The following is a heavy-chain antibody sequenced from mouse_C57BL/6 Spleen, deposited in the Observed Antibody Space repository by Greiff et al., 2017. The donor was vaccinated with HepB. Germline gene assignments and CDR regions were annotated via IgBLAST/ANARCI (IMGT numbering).Heavy chain of an antibody. CDR2: ISYDGSN. CDR3: ARGSGNYNY. J-gene: IGHJ2*01. CDR1: GYSITSGYY. D-gene: IGHD2-1*01. V-gene: IGHV3-6*01. Sequence: EVHLVESGPGLVKPSQSLSLTCSVTGYSITSGYYWNWIRQFPGNKLEWMGYISYDGSNNYNPSLKNRISITRDTSKNQFFLKLNSVTTEDTATYYCARGSGNYNYWGQGTTLTVSS.